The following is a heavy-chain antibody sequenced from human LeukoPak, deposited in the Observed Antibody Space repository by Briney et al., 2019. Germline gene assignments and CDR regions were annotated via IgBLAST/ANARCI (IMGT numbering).Heavy chain of an antibody. CDR3: VRDRNYYEALQRSY. Sequence: GGSLRLSCAASGFTFSTFAMSWVRQDPGRGLEWVSSITGAGDATFYPESVKGRFTISRDNFKNTLYLKMNSLRVEDTALYFCVRDRNYYEALQRSYWGQGTLVTVSS. D-gene: IGHD3-3*01. V-gene: IGHV3-23*01. CDR1: GFTFSTFA. CDR2: ITGAGDAT. J-gene: IGHJ4*02.